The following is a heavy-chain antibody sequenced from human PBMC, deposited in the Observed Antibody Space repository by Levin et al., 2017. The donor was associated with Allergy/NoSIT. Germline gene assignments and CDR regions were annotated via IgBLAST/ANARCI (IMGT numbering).Heavy chain of an antibody. V-gene: IGHV4-34*01. D-gene: IGHD3-3*01. CDR1: GGSFSGYY. CDR3: ARVLPYYDFWSGHTLGAFDI. J-gene: IGHJ3*02. CDR2: INHSGST. Sequence: KASETLSLTCAVYGGSFSGYYWSWIRQPPGKGLEWIGEINHSGSTNYNPSLKSRVTISVDTSKNQFSLKLSSVTAADTAVYYCARVLPYYDFWSGHTLGAFDIWGQGTMVTVSS.